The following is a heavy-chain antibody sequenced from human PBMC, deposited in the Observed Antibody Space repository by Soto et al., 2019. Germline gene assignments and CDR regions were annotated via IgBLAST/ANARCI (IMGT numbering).Heavy chain of an antibody. D-gene: IGHD6-6*01. J-gene: IGHJ1*01. CDR1: GFIFSDYA. V-gene: IGHV3-30-3*01. Sequence: GGSLRLSCVASGFIFSDYAMHWARQAPGKGLVCVALISPDGGNQYYSESAKGRFTISRDNSKNTLYLQMSDLRPDHTALYYCARENSRIAPRLFQHWGHGSLVTVSS. CDR2: ISPDGGNQ. CDR3: ARENSRIAPRLFQH.